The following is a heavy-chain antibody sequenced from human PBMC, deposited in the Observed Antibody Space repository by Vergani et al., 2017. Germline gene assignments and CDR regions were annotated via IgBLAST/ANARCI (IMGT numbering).Heavy chain of an antibody. Sequence: QLQLQESGPGLVKPSETLSLTCTVSGGSISSSSYYWGWIRQPPGKGLEWIGYIYYSGSTNYNPSLKSRVTISVDTSKNQFSLKLSSVTAADTAVYYCARGRYSSGWYLLNFDYWGQGTLVTVSS. J-gene: IGHJ4*02. CDR1: GGSISSSSYY. CDR3: ARGRYSSGWYLLNFDY. D-gene: IGHD6-19*01. V-gene: IGHV4-61*05. CDR2: IYYSGST.